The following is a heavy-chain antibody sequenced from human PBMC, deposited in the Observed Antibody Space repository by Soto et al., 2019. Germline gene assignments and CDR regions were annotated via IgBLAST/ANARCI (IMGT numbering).Heavy chain of an antibody. CDR1: GGSISSYY. V-gene: IGHV4-59*01. D-gene: IGHD5-12*01. CDR3: ARGYRWLDY. Sequence: SETLSLTCTVSGGSISSYYWSWIRQPPGKGLEWIGYIYYSGSTNYNPSLKSRVTISVDTSKNQFSLKLSSVTAADTAVYYSARGYRWLDYWGQGTLVTVSS. CDR2: IYYSGST. J-gene: IGHJ4*02.